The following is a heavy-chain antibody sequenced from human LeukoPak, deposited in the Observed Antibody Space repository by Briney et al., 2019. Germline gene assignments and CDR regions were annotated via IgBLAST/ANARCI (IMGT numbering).Heavy chain of an antibody. Sequence: GGSLRLSCAASGFTFSSYSMNWVRQAPGKGLEWVSYISSSSSTIYYADSVKGRFTISRDNAKNSLYLQMNSLRAEDTAVYYCARDRGYYDSSGYYNPDAFDIWGQGTMVTVSS. D-gene: IGHD3-22*01. CDR1: GFTFSSYS. J-gene: IGHJ3*02. CDR2: ISSSSSTI. CDR3: ARDRGYYDSSGYYNPDAFDI. V-gene: IGHV3-48*01.